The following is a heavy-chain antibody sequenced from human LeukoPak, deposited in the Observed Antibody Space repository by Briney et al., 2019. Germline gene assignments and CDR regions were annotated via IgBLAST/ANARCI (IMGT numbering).Heavy chain of an antibody. J-gene: IGHJ6*02. D-gene: IGHD3-22*01. V-gene: IGHV3-30*18. CDR2: ISYDGSNK. Sequence: GGSLRLSCAASGFTFSSYGMHWVRQAPGKGLEWVAVISYDGSNKYYADSVKGRFTISRDNSKNTLYLQMNSLRAEDTAVHYCAKVYYYDSSGNYYYYYGMDVWGQGTTVTVSS. CDR3: AKVYYYDSSGNYYYYYGMDV. CDR1: GFTFSSYG.